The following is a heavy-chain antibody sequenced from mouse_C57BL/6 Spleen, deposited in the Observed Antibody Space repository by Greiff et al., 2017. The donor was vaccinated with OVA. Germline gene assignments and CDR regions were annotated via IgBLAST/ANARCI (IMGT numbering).Heavy chain of an antibody. CDR3: ASSDYDGFAY. V-gene: IGHV1-82*01. CDR1: GYAFSSSW. CDR2: IYPGDGDT. Sequence: QVQLQQSGPELVKPGASVKISCKASGYAFSSSWMNWVKQRPGKGLEWIGRIYPGDGDTNYNGKFKGKDTLTADKSSSTAYMQLSSLTSEDSAVYFCASSDYDGFAYWGKGTLVTVSA. D-gene: IGHD2-4*01. J-gene: IGHJ3*01.